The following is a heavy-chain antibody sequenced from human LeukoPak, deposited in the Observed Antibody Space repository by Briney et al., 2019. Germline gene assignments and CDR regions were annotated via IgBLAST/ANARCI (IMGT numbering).Heavy chain of an antibody. CDR3: ARITMVRGVIKYYYYYYMDV. D-gene: IGHD3-10*01. J-gene: IGHJ6*03. CDR1: GGTFSSYA. Sequence: ASVKVSCKASGGTFSSYAISWVRQATGQGLEWMGWMNPSSGNTGYAQKFQGRVTMTRNTSISTAYMELSSLRSEDTAVYYCARITMVRGVIKYYYYYYMDVWGKGTTVTISS. V-gene: IGHV1-8*02. CDR2: MNPSSGNT.